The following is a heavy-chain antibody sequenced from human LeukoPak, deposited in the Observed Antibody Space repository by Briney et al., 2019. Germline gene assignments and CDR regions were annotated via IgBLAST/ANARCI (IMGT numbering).Heavy chain of an antibody. CDR2: ISGTGGRT. J-gene: IGHJ2*01. Sequence: TGGSLRPSCAASGFTFSSYAMSWVRQAPGKGLEWVSAISGTGGRTYYADSVKGRFTISRDNSKNTLYLQMNSLRAEDTAVYYCAQDSILGYCSSTSCPNWYFDLWGRGTLVTVSS. CDR3: AQDSILGYCSSTSCPNWYFDL. V-gene: IGHV3-23*01. D-gene: IGHD2-2*01. CDR1: GFTFSSYA.